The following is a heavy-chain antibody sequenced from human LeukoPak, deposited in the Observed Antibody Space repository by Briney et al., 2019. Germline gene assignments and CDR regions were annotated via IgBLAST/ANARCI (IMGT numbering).Heavy chain of an antibody. V-gene: IGHV3-7*04. D-gene: IGHD6-13*01. J-gene: IGHJ5*02. Sequence: PGGSLRLSCAASGFTFSSSWMSWVRQAPGKGLEWVANIKQDGSEKYYVDSVKGRFTISRDNAKNSLYLQMNSLGAEDTAVYYCARAYSSPNWFDPWGQGTLVTVSS. CDR2: IKQDGSEK. CDR1: GFTFSSSW. CDR3: ARAYSSPNWFDP.